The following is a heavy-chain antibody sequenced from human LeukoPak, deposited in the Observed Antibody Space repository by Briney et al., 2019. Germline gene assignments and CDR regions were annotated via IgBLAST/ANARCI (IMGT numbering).Heavy chain of an antibody. D-gene: IGHD3-22*01. CDR1: GFTLSSYA. CDR2: IKQDGSEK. CDR3: ARGAYYYDSSGYWDQIYFDY. J-gene: IGHJ4*02. V-gene: IGHV3-7*01. Sequence: GGSLRLSCAASGFTLSSYAMHWVRQAPGKGLEWVANIKQDGSEKYYVDSVKGRFTISRDNARNSLYLQMNSLRAEDTAVYYCARGAYYYDSSGYWDQIYFDYWGQGTLVTVSS.